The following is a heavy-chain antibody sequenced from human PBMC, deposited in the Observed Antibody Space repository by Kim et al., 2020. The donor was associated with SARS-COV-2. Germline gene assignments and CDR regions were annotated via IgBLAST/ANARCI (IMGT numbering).Heavy chain of an antibody. Sequence: GGSLRLSCAASGFTFSSYSMNWVRQAPGKGLEWVSSISSSSSYIYYADSVKGRFTISRDNAKNSLYLQMNSLRAEDTAVYYCARSQYCSGGSCYFDYYYGMDVWGQGTTVTVSS. CDR2: ISSSSSYI. J-gene: IGHJ6*02. CDR1: GFTFSSYS. CDR3: ARSQYCSGGSCYFDYYYGMDV. D-gene: IGHD2-15*01. V-gene: IGHV3-21*01.